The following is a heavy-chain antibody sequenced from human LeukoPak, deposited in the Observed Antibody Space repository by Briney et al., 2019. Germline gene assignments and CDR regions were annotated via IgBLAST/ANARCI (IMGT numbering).Heavy chain of an antibody. D-gene: IGHD1-26*01. CDR1: GFTFSNAW. CDR2: INSDGSET. CDR3: ARAGEGLLAYSFDI. Sequence: PGGSLRLSCAASGFTFSNAWMSWVRQGPGKGLVWVSRINSDGSETRHADSVKGRFTISRDNAKNTLYLQMNSLRAEDTAVYYCARAGEGLLAYSFDIWGQGTMVTVSS. J-gene: IGHJ3*02. V-gene: IGHV3-74*01.